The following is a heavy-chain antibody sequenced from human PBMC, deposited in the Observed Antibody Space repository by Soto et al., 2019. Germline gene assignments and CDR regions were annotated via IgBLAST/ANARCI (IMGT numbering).Heavy chain of an antibody. D-gene: IGHD6-19*01. V-gene: IGHV3-33*01. CDR1: GFTFSIFG. J-gene: IGHJ4*02. CDR3: ARDKGSSTVVSGISQEGYFDS. Sequence: QVQLVESGGGVVQPGRSLRLSCAASGFTFSIFGMHWVRQAPGKGLEWAAIIWYGGSNAYYADSVRGRFTIPRDNSKNTVYLQMNSLRAEDTAVYYCARDKGSSTVVSGISQEGYFDSWGQGTLVTVSS. CDR2: IWYGGSNA.